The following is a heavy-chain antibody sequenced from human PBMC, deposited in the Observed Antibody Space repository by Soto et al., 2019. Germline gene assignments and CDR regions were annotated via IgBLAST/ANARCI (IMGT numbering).Heavy chain of an antibody. CDR1: GASVSSSSFY. D-gene: IGHD4-17*01. Sequence: SETLSLTCTVSGASVSSSSFYWGWIRQPPGKGLEWIGSIYYSGSTSYNPSLKSRVTISVDTSNNQFSLHLTSVTAADTAVYYCAASPSTVVSRFSLVDYWGQGTLVTVSS. CDR2: IYYSGST. V-gene: IGHV4-39*01. J-gene: IGHJ4*02. CDR3: AASPSTVVSRFSLVDY.